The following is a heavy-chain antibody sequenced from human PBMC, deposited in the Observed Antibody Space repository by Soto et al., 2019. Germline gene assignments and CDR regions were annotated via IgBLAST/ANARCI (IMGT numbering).Heavy chain of an antibody. CDR3: ARSQIYSGKEATAIPFDF. CDR1: GYTFSTHG. CDR2: ISVDNGHT. J-gene: IGHJ4*02. V-gene: IGHV1-18*01. Sequence: QVQLVQSGSELKKPGASVKVSCKASGYTFSTHGISWLRQAPGQGLEWMGWISVDNGHTKYAPRLQGRVTMTTDTATSTGYMEMRSLRSDDTDVYYCARSQIYSGKEATAIPFDFWGQGTLVTVSS. D-gene: IGHD5-12*01.